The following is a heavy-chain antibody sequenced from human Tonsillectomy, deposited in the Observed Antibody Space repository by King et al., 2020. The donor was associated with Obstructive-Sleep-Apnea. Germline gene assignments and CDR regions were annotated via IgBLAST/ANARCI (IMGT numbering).Heavy chain of an antibody. CDR1: GGSFSGYY. CDR3: ARCPYDSSGYLS. V-gene: IGHV4-34*01. J-gene: IGHJ4*02. Sequence: VQLQQWGAGLLKPSETLSLPCAVYGGSFSGYYWSWLRQPPGKGLEWIGEINHSGNTNYNPSLKSRVTISVDTSKNQFSLRLSSVTAADTAVYYCARCPYDSSGYLSWGQGTLVTVSS. D-gene: IGHD3-22*01. CDR2: INHSGNT.